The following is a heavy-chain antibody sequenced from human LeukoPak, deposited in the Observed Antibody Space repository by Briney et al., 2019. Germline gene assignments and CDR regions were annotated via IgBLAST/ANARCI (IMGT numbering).Heavy chain of an antibody. D-gene: IGHD5-12*01. J-gene: IGHJ4*02. CDR2: FYHSGST. CDR3: ASSREGYSGYDLDY. V-gene: IGHV4-30-2*01. Sequence: SQTLSLTCAVSGGSISSGGYSWSWIRQPPGKGLEWIGYFYHSGSTYYNPCLKSRVTISVDRSKYQFSMKLSSVTAADTAVYYCASSREGYSGYDLDYWGQGTLVTVSS. CDR1: GGSISSGGYS.